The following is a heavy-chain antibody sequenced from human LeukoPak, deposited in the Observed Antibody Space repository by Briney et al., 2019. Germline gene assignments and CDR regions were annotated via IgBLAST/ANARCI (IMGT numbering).Heavy chain of an antibody. J-gene: IGHJ4*02. CDR1: GFTFSSYE. CDR2: ISSSGSTI. Sequence: GGSLRLSCAASGFTFSSYEMNWVRQAPGKGLEWVSYISSSGSTIYYADSVKGRFTISRDNAKNSLYLQMNSLRAEDTAVYFCARDWTPFDYWGQGTLVAVSS. V-gene: IGHV3-48*03. D-gene: IGHD3/OR15-3a*01. CDR3: ARDWTPFDY.